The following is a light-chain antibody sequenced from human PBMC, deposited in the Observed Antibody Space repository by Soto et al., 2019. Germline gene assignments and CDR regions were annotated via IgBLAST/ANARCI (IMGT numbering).Light chain of an antibody. V-gene: IGKV3-15*01. Sequence: EIVMTQSPATLSVSPCGRATLSSRASQSVSSNLAWYQQKPGQAPRLLIYGASTRATGIPARFSGSGSGTEFTLTISSLQSEDFAVYFCQQHNQWPITFGQGTRLEIK. CDR1: QSVSSN. CDR3: QQHNQWPIT. J-gene: IGKJ5*01. CDR2: GAS.